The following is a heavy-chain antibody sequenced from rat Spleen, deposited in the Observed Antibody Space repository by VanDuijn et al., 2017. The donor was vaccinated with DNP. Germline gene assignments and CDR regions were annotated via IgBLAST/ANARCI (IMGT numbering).Heavy chain of an antibody. V-gene: IGHV10-5*01. Sequence: VRLVESGGGLVQPGRSLKLSCAASGFTFSDYYMAWVRQAPGKGLEWVAHIRTKPKNYATSYADSVKGRFTISRDDSKSMVYLQMDNLKTEDTAMYYCTAALITGDYWGQGVMVTVSS. CDR3: TAALITGDY. CDR2: IRTKPKNYAT. J-gene: IGHJ2*01. D-gene: IGHD1-10*01. CDR1: GFTFSDYY.